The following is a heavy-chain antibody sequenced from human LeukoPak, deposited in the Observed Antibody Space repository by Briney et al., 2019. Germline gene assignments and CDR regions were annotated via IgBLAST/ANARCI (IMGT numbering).Heavy chain of an antibody. V-gene: IGHV1-24*01. CDR2: FDPEDGET. Sequence: ASVKVSCKVSGYTLTELSMHWVRQAPGKGLEWMGGFDPEDGETIYAQKFQGRVTMTEDTSTDTAYMELSSLRSEDTAVYYCATAPTIAVAGTGGFGYWGQGTLVTVSS. D-gene: IGHD6-19*01. CDR1: GYTLTELS. CDR3: ATAPTIAVAGTGGFGY. J-gene: IGHJ4*02.